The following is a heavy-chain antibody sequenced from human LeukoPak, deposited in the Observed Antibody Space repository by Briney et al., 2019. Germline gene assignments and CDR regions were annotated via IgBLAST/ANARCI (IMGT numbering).Heavy chain of an antibody. CDR3: ASSITIFGVVTTDY. CDR2: INPSGDTT. Sequence: ASVKVSCKASGFTFTTYFMHWVRQAPGQGLEWMGKINPSGDTTTYAQKFQGRITMTRDTSTSTVYMELSSLGSEDTAVYYCASSITIFGVVTTDYWGQGTLVTVSS. V-gene: IGHV1-46*01. D-gene: IGHD3-3*01. CDR1: GFTFTTYF. J-gene: IGHJ4*02.